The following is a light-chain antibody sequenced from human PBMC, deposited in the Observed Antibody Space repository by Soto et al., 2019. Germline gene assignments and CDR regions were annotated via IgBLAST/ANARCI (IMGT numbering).Light chain of an antibody. V-gene: IGLV1-40*01. Sequence: QSVLTQPPSVSGAPGQRVTISCTGSSSNIGAGYNVHWYQQLPGTAPKLLIFGNSKRPSGVPDRFSGSKSGTSASLAITGLQAEDGADYYCQSYDSSLSGYVFGTGTKLTAL. CDR3: QSYDSSLSGYV. CDR1: SSNIGAGYN. J-gene: IGLJ1*01. CDR2: GNS.